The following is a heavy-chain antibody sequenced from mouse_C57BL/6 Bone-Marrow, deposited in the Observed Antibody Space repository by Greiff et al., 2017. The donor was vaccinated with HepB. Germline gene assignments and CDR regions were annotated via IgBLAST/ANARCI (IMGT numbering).Heavy chain of an antibody. Sequence: EVQRVESGGGLVKPGGSLKLSCAASGFTFSDYGMHWVRQAPEKGLEWVAYISSGSSTIYYADTVKGRFTISRDNAKNTLFLQMTSLGSEDTAMYYCARTGGDYDGDFDYWGQGTTLTVSS. J-gene: IGHJ2*01. CDR2: ISSGSSTI. CDR1: GFTFSDYG. V-gene: IGHV5-17*01. CDR3: ARTGGDYDGDFDY. D-gene: IGHD2-4*01.